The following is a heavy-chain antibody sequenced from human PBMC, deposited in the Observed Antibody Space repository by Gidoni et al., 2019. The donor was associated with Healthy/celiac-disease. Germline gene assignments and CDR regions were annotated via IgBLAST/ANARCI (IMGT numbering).Heavy chain of an antibody. V-gene: IGHV3-30*18. D-gene: IGHD3-22*01. J-gene: IGHJ4*02. Sequence: QVQLVESGGGVVQPGRSLRLSCAASGFTFSSYGMHWVRQAPGKGLEWVAVISYDGSNKYYADSVKGRFTISRDNSKNTLYLQMNSLRAEDTAVYYCAKDIYYDSSGAIDYWGQGTLVTVSS. CDR2: ISYDGSNK. CDR3: AKDIYYDSSGAIDY. CDR1: GFTFSSYG.